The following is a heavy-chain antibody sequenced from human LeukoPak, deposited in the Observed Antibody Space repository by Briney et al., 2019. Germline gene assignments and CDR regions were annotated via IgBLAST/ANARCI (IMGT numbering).Heavy chain of an antibody. Sequence: PSETLSLTCTVSGGSISSSSYYWGWLRQPPGKGLEWIGSIYYSGSTYYNPSLKSRVTISVDTSKNQFSLKLSSVTAADTAVYYCAREDDFWSGYYGINWFDPWGQGTLVTVSS. J-gene: IGHJ5*02. V-gene: IGHV4-39*07. CDR1: GGSISSSSYY. CDR2: IYYSGST. CDR3: AREDDFWSGYYGINWFDP. D-gene: IGHD3-3*01.